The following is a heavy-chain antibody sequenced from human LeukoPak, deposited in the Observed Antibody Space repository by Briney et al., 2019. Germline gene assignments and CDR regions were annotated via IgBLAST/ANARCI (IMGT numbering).Heavy chain of an antibody. CDR1: GFTFSTYS. J-gene: IGHJ6*02. D-gene: IGHD2-8*01. CDR3: ARVGWHGVYYYYYGMDV. Sequence: PGGSLRLSCAASGFTFSTYSMTWVRQAPGKGLEWVSSISGSSTYIYYADSVKGRFTISRDNARNSLYLQMNSLRAEDTAVYFCARVGWHGVYYYYYGMDVWGQGTTVTVSS. CDR2: ISGSSTYI. V-gene: IGHV3-21*01.